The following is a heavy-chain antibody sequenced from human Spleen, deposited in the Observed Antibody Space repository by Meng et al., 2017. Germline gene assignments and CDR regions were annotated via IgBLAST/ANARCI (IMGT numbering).Heavy chain of an antibody. V-gene: IGHV4-4*02. CDR2: IFRSGRT. Sequence: VQVAASGPGLVKPSGTLSLTCAVSGGSINSDNWWSWVRQPPGKGLEWVGEIFRSGRTNYNPSLKSRVTISVDKSKNQFSLKLSSVTAADTAVYYCARWVSRGTSWFDPWGQGTLVTVSS. J-gene: IGHJ5*02. D-gene: IGHD2-2*01. CDR1: GGSINSDNW. CDR3: ARWVSRGTSWFDP.